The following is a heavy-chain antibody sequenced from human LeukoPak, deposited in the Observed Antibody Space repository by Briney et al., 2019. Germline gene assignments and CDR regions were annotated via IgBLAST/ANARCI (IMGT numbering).Heavy chain of an antibody. J-gene: IGHJ5*02. D-gene: IGHD2-15*01. CDR3: AGTRRYCSGGSCYNWFDP. CDR2: IYASGNS. CDR1: GGSISSDTYY. Sequence: SETLSLTCTVSGGSISSDTYYWSWIRQPAGKGLEWIGRIYASGNSNYNASLKSRVTISIDTSKNQFSQRLNSVIATDTAVYYCAGTRRYCSGGSCYNWFDPWGQGILVTVSS. V-gene: IGHV4-61*02.